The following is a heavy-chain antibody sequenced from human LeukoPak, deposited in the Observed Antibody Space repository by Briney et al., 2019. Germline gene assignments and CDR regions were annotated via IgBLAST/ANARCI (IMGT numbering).Heavy chain of an antibody. D-gene: IGHD3-22*01. CDR3: ARDDRTNPGLGY. V-gene: IGHV3-53*01. Sequence: GGSLRLSCAASGFTVSSNYMSWVRQAPGKGLEWVSIIYSGGSTYYADSVKGRFTISRDNSKNTLYLQMNSLRAEDTAVYYCARDDRTNPGLGYWGQGTLVTVSS. CDR1: GFTVSSNY. J-gene: IGHJ4*02. CDR2: IYSGGST.